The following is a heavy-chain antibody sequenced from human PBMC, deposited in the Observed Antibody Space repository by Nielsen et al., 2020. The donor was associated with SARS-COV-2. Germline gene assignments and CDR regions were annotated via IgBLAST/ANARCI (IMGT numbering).Heavy chain of an antibody. J-gene: IGHJ4*02. CDR3: AKEVAAADSSDFDY. CDR2: TSYDGSRQ. Sequence: GESLKFSCAASGFTFSRFQMHWVRQAPGKGLEWVAITSYDGSRQIYADSVKGRFIISRDNSKNTLYLHMNNLRAEDTAVYYCAKEVAAADSSDFDYWGQGTLVTVSS. V-gene: IGHV3-30*04. D-gene: IGHD6-13*01. CDR1: GFTFSRFQ.